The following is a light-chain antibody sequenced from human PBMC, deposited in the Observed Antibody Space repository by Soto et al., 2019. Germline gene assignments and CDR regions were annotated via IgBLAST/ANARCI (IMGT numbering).Light chain of an antibody. V-gene: IGLV1-51*01. Sequence: QLVLTQPPSVSAAPGQKVTISCSGSSSNVGNNYVSWYQQLPGTAPKLLIYDNDKRPSGIPDRFSGSKSGTSATLGITGLQTGDEADYYCSTWDTNLSALVFGGGTKVTVL. CDR2: DND. J-gene: IGLJ3*02. CDR1: SSNVGNNY. CDR3: STWDTNLSALV.